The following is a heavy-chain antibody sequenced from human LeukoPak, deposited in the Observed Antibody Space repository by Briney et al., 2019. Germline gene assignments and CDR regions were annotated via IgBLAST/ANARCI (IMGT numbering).Heavy chain of an antibody. Sequence: PSETLSLTCTVSGGSISSSSYYWGWIRQPPGKGLEWIGGIYYSGSTYYNPSLKSRVTISVDTSKNQFSLKLSSVTAADTAVYYCATSTGHYDFWSGYYTGPGAFDIWGQGTMVTVSS. CDR1: GGSISSSSYY. D-gene: IGHD3-3*01. J-gene: IGHJ3*02. CDR2: IYYSGST. V-gene: IGHV4-39*01. CDR3: ATSTGHYDFWSGYYTGPGAFDI.